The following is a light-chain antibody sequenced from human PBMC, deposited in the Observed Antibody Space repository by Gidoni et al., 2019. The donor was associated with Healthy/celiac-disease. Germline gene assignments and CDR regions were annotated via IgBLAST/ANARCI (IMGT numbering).Light chain of an antibody. CDR3: SSYAGSNNFVV. CDR1: SSDVGGYNY. Sequence: QSALPHPPSASGSPGQSVTISCTGTSSDVGGYNYVSWYQHHPGKAPKLMIYEVSKRPSGVPDRFSGSKSGNTASLTVSGLQAEDEADYYCSSYAGSNNFVVFGGGTKLTV. CDR2: EVS. V-gene: IGLV2-8*01. J-gene: IGLJ2*01.